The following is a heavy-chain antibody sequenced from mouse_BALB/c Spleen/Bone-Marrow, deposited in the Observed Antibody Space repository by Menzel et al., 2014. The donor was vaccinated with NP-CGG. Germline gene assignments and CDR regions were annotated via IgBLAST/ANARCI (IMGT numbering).Heavy chain of an antibody. CDR1: GYTFTIYW. J-gene: IGHJ2*01. CDR2: IDPSTGYT. D-gene: IGHD1-1*01. V-gene: IGHV1-7*01. CDR3: AREVVATDYFDY. Sequence: VQRVESGAELAKPGASVKMSCKASGYTFTIYWMHWVKQRPGQGLEWIGYIDPSTGYTEYNQKFKDKATLTSDKSSSTAYMELSSLTSEDSAVYYCAREVVATDYFDYWGQGTTLTVSS.